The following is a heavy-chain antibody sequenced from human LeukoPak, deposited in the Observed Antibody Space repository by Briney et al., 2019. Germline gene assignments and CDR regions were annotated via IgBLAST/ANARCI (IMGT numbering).Heavy chain of an antibody. CDR3: ARDGNVERPYDS. D-gene: IGHD1-26*01. CDR2: IHPSGSS. CDR1: GGSISGYF. Sequence: SETLSLTCTVSGGSISGYFWSWIRQPAGKGLEWIGRIHPSGSSNYNPSLKSRLTMSVDTSKSQFSLNLSSVTAADTAVYFCARDGNVERPYDSWGQGTLVTVSP. J-gene: IGHJ4*02. V-gene: IGHV4-4*07.